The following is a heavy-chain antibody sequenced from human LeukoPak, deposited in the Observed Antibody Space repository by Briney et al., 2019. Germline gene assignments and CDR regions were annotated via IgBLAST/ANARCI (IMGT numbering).Heavy chain of an antibody. CDR3: ARDPQYSYDDSGTFDS. Sequence: TGKSLTLSCVVSGSNFDNFAMHWVRQPLGKGLEWVAVISHDARTKYYADSMKGRFTISRDNSKNTLYLQMNSLRAEDTAVYYCARDPQYSYDDSGTFDSWGQGTLVTVSS. V-gene: IGHV3-30*04. CDR2: ISHDARTK. CDR1: GSNFDNFA. J-gene: IGHJ4*02. D-gene: IGHD3-22*01.